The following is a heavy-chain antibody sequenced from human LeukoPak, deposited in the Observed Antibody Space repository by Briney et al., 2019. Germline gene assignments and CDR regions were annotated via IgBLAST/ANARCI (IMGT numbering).Heavy chain of an antibody. J-gene: IGHJ4*02. CDR1: GGTFSSYA. Sequence: ASVKVSCKASGGTFSSYAINWVRQATGQGLEWMGWMNPNSGNTGYAQKFQGRVTMTRNTSISTAYMELSSLRSEDTAVYYCARGSEVRYFDWLSPGTFSTYYFDYWGQGTLVTVSS. CDR2: MNPNSGNT. CDR3: ARGSEVRYFDWLSPGTFSTYYFDY. V-gene: IGHV1-8*02. D-gene: IGHD3-9*01.